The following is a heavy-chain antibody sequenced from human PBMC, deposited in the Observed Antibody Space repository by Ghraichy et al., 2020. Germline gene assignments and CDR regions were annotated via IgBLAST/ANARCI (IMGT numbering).Heavy chain of an antibody. V-gene: IGHV4-34*01. CDR1: GGSFSTYY. D-gene: IGHD3-16*01. J-gene: IGHJ6*02. CDR2: INHRGNT. Sequence: SETLSLTCGVYGGSFSTYYWTWIRQPPGKGLEWIGGINHRGNTNYNPSLQSRVTILVDTSKNHFSLKLSSVTAADTAVYYCARGTVGDALDVWGQGTTATVSS. CDR3: ARGTVGDALDV.